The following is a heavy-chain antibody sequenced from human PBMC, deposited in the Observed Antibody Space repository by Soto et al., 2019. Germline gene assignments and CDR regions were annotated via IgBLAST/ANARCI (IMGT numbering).Heavy chain of an antibody. CDR1: SGPDRSYN. CDR2: VYYTGDT. V-gene: IGHV4-59*08. CDR3: VRQGIDYLHGLVDV. Sequence: QVQLQQSGPRLLKPSETLSLTCTVSSGPDRSYNWGWIRQPPGRGLEWIGYVYYTGDTAYNPSLRSRVSISADTSTNDISLTLSSVTAADTAVYYCVRQGIDYLHGLVDVWGQGTTVSVSS. D-gene: IGHD4-17*01. J-gene: IGHJ6*02.